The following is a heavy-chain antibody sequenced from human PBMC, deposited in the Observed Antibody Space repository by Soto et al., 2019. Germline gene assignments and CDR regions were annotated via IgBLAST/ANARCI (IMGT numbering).Heavy chain of an antibody. CDR3: ANAWATGGIYFPLWF. CDR1: GFSFSNYA. V-gene: IGHV3-23*01. D-gene: IGHD1-26*01. J-gene: IGHJ4*02. CDR2: ISGSGVSA. Sequence: PGRSLILSCAASGFSFSNYAMNWVRHAPGKGLGWVSVISGSGVSASYSDSEQGRFTISRDNNNKTLYLQMTRRRAEDTAVYYCANAWATGGIYFPLWFWGQGTLVTVSS.